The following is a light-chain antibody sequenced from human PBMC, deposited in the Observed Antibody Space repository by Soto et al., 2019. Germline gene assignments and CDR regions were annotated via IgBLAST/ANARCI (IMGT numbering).Light chain of an antibody. CDR3: CSYAGSYTLV. J-gene: IGLJ2*01. V-gene: IGLV2-11*01. CDR2: DVS. Sequence: QSALTQPRSVSGSPGQSVTISCTGTSSDVGGYNYVSWYQQHPGKAPKLMIYDVSKRPSGVSDRFSGSKSGNTASLTISGLRAEDEADYYCCSYAGSYTLVFGGGTKLTVL. CDR1: SSDVGGYNY.